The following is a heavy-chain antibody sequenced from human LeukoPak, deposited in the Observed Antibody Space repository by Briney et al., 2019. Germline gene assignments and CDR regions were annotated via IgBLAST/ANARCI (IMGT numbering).Heavy chain of an antibody. V-gene: IGHV3-30*03. J-gene: IGHJ4*02. CDR3: ARLNLRGIAVSGGYFDS. Sequence: GRSLRLSCAASGFTFDDYAMHWVRQAPGKGLEWVAIISFDGSHKDYADSVKGRFTISRDNSKNTLYLQMNSLRRDDTALYYCARLNLRGIAVSGGYFDSWGQGTLVTVSS. CDR2: ISFDGSHK. D-gene: IGHD6-19*01. CDR1: GFTFDDYA.